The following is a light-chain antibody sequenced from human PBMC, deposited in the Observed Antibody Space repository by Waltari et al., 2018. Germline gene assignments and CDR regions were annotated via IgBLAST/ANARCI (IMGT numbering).Light chain of an antibody. J-gene: IGKJ2*03. CDR1: KNIRSY. V-gene: IGKV1-39*01. CDR2: AAS. Sequence: DLQMTQSPSSLSASVGDRVTISCRASKNIRSYLSWYQQKPGIAPKLVIYAASTLQSGVPSRFSGSGSGTNFTLTNTSLQAEDFATYFCQASYTTPYSFGQGTKVEIK. CDR3: QASYTTPYS.